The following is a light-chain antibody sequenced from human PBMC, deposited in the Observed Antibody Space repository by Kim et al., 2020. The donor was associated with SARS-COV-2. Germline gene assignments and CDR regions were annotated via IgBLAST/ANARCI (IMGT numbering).Light chain of an antibody. V-gene: IGLV3-1*01. CDR3: QAWDSSTAV. CDR1: KLGDKY. CDR2: QDS. Sequence: SYELTQPPSVSVSPGQTASITCSGNKLGDKYVCWYQQKAGQSPILVIYQDSKRPSGIPERFSGSNSGNTATLTISGTQAIDEADYFCQAWDSSTAVFGTGTKVTVL. J-gene: IGLJ1*01.